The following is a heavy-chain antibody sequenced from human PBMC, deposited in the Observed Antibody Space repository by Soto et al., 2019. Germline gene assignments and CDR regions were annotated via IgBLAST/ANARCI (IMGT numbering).Heavy chain of an antibody. J-gene: IGHJ4*02. D-gene: IGHD3-22*01. CDR1: GFPFSPNA. Sequence: EVQLLESGGGLVQPGGSLRLSCATSGFPFSPNAMSWVRQAPGKGLEWVSSIGGNSYLTYSADYVKGRFTISRDNAKNTLYLQMNSLRAEDTAVYFCAKVDYSDSSGYYRGQIDYWGQGTLVTVSS. CDR3: AKVDYSDSSGYYRGQIDY. V-gene: IGHV3-23*01. CDR2: IGGNSYLT.